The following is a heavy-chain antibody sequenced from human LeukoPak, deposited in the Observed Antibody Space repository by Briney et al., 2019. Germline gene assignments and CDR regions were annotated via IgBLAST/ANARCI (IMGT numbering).Heavy chain of an antibody. CDR1: GGSISSYY. CDR2: IYTSGST. D-gene: IGHD1-26*01. CDR3: ARNWDSGSYPLGSQH. J-gene: IGHJ1*01. Sequence: SETLSLTCTVSGGSISSYYWSWIRQPAGKGLEWIGRIYTSGSTNYNPSLKSRVTISVDTSKNQFSLKLSSVTAADTAVYYCARNWDSGSYPLGSQHWGQGTLVTVSS. V-gene: IGHV4-4*07.